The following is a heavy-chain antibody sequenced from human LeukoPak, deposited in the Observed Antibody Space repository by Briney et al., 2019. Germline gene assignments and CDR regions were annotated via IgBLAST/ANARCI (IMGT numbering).Heavy chain of an antibody. CDR1: GFSFSVYE. D-gene: IGHD3-16*01. V-gene: IGHV3-48*03. CDR2: ISSSSTII. J-gene: IGHJ3*02. Sequence: GGSLRLSCAASGFSFSVYEMHWVRQAPGKGLEWISYISSSSTIIKYADSVRGRFTISRDDARESLYLQMSSLRADDTAIYYCGASRQYVGAFDIWGQGTLVTVSS. CDR3: GASRQYVGAFDI.